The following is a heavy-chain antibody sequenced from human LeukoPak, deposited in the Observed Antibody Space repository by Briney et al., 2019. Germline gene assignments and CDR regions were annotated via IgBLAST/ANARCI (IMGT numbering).Heavy chain of an antibody. CDR2: IKSISDGGTT. J-gene: IGHJ4*02. CDR3: ARYFGESGSQYYFDY. D-gene: IGHD3-9*01. Sequence: PGGSLRLSCAASGFTFSDAWMSWVRQAPGKGLEWVGRIKSISDGGTTDYAAPVNGRFTISRDDSENTLYLQMNSLKTEDTAVYYCARYFGESGSQYYFDYWGQGTLVTVSS. V-gene: IGHV3-15*01. CDR1: GFTFSDAW.